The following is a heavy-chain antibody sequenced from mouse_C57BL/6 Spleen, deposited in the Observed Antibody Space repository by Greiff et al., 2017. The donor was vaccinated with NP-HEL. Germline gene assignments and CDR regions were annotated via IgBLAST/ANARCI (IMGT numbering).Heavy chain of an antibody. CDR2: IYPGSGNT. Sequence: VKLQESGAELVRPGASVKLSCKASGYTFTDYYINWVKQRPGQGLEWIARIYPGSGNTYYNEKFKGKATLTAEKSSSTAYMQLSSLTSEDSAVYFCARGEFTSWYFDVWGTGTTVTVSS. V-gene: IGHV1-76*01. J-gene: IGHJ1*03. CDR3: ARGEFTSWYFDV. CDR1: GYTFTDYY. D-gene: IGHD1-1*01.